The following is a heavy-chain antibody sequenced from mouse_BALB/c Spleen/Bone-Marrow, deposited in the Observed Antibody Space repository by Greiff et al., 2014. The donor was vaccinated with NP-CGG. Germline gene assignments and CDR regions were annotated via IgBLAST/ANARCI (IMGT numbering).Heavy chain of an antibody. CDR3: AAYYYGSSDGFAY. J-gene: IGHJ3*01. CDR2: IDPASGNT. V-gene: IGHV14-3*02. Sequence: VQLQQSGAELVKPGASVKLSCTASGFNIKDTYMHWVKQRPEQGLEWIGRIDPASGNTKFDPKFQGKATIASDTSSNTAYLQLRSLTSEDTAAYYCAAYYYGSSDGFAYWGQGTLVTVSA. CDR1: GFNIKDTY. D-gene: IGHD1-1*01.